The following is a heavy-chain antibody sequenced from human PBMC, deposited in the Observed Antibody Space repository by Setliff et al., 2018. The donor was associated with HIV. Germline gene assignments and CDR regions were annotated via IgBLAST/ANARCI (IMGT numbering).Heavy chain of an antibody. CDR2: IYHSGTT. J-gene: IGHJ4*02. CDR1: GYSISSGYY. V-gene: IGHV4-38-2*01. CDR3: ARVGRGSFHY. D-gene: IGHD3-10*01. Sequence: SETLSLTCAVSGYSISSGYYWGWIRQPPGKGLEWIGSIYHSGTTNYNPSLKSRVTISVDTSKNQFSLKLSSVTAADTAVYYCARVGRGSFHYWGQGTLVTVS.